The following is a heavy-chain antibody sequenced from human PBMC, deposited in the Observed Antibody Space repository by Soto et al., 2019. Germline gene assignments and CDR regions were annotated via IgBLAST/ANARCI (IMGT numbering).Heavy chain of an antibody. D-gene: IGHD3-22*01. J-gene: IGHJ3*02. Sequence: ASVKVSCKASGGTFSSYAISWVRQAPGQGLEWMGGIIPIFGTANYAQKFQGRVTITADESTSTAYMELSSLRSEDTAVYYCARAPTYYYDSSGYSGAFDIWGQGTMVTVSS. CDR3: ARAPTYYYDSSGYSGAFDI. CDR1: GGTFSSYA. V-gene: IGHV1-69*13. CDR2: IIPIFGTA.